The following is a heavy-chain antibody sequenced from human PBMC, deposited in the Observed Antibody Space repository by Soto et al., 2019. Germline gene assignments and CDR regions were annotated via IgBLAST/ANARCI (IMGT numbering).Heavy chain of an antibody. CDR1: GYTFTGYY. D-gene: IGHD3-22*01. V-gene: IGHV1-2*02. CDR3: ARSPLDLYYYDSSGYYGY. CDR2: INPNSGGT. Sequence: PRASVTVSCKASGYTFTGYYMHWVRQAPGQGLEWMGWINPNSGGTNYAQKFQGRVTMTRDTSISTAYMELSRLRSDDTAVYYCARSPLDLYYYDSSGYYGYWGQGTLVTVSS. J-gene: IGHJ4*02.